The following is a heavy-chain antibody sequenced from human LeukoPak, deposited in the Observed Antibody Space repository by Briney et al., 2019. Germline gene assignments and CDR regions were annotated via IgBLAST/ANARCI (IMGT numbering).Heavy chain of an antibody. CDR3: ARAAKAYSSSWYFDY. V-gene: IGHV1-18*01. D-gene: IGHD6-13*01. CDR2: ISAYNGNT. J-gene: IGHJ4*02. Sequence: ASVKVSCKASGYTFTSYGISWVRQAPGQGLEWMGWISAYNGNTNYAQKLQGRVTMTTDTSTSTAYMELRSLRSDDTAVYYCARAAKAYSSSWYFDYWGQGTLVTVSS. CDR1: GYTFTSYG.